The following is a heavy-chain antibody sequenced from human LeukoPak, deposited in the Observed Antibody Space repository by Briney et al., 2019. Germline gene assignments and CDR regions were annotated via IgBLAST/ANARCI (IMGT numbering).Heavy chain of an antibody. Sequence: GGSLRLSCAVSGFTFSSCSMNWVRQAPGKGLEWVSYISSSSSTIYYADSVKGRFTISRDNAKNSLYLQMNSLRDEDSAVYYCARDPHIAAAGTIFDYWGHGTLVTVSS. V-gene: IGHV3-48*02. CDR3: ARDPHIAAAGTIFDY. J-gene: IGHJ4*01. CDR2: ISSSSSTI. D-gene: IGHD6-13*01. CDR1: GFTFSSCS.